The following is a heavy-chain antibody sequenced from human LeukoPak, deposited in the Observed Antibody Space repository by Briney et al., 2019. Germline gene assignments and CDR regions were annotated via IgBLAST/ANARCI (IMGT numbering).Heavy chain of an antibody. J-gene: IGHJ4*02. Sequence: ASVKVSCKASGATFNTDAINWVRQAPGQGLQWMGRIIPILTTTYAPLFEDRLTITADKTTNTAYMELRSLTSDDTATYFCVRHPTSFDWFRDWGQGTLVTVSS. D-gene: IGHD3-9*01. CDR2: IIPILTT. CDR1: GATFNTDA. CDR3: VRHPTSFDWFRD. V-gene: IGHV1-69*04.